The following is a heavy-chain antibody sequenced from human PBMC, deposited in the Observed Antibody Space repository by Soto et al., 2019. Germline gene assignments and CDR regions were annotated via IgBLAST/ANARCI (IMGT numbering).Heavy chain of an antibody. CDR1: GFTVSSNY. CDR3: ARAGRGYSYGILDY. J-gene: IGHJ4*02. V-gene: IGHV3-53*01. CDR2: IYSGGST. Sequence: EVQLVESGGGLIQPGGSLRLSCAASGFTVSSNYMSWVRQAPGKGLEWVSVIYSGGSTYYADSVKGRFTISRDNSKNTLYLQMNSLRAEDTAVYYCARAGRGYSYGILDYWGQGTLVTVSS. D-gene: IGHD5-18*01.